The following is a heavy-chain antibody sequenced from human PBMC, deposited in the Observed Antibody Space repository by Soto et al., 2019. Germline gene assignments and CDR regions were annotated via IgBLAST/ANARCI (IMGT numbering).Heavy chain of an antibody. Sequence: PSETLSLTCTVSGGSISSSSYYWGWIRQPPGKGLEWIGSIYYSGSTYYNPSLKSRVTISVDTSKNQFSLKLSSVTAADTAVYYCARGSTSYYGSGSSWFDPWGQGTLVTVSS. CDR1: GGSISSSSYY. D-gene: IGHD3-10*01. CDR2: IYYSGST. J-gene: IGHJ5*02. V-gene: IGHV4-39*01. CDR3: ARGSTSYYGSGSSWFDP.